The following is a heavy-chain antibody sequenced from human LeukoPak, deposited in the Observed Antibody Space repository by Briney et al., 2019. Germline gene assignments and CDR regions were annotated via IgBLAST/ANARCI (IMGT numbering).Heavy chain of an antibody. CDR3: ARPGAGAGAFDI. V-gene: IGHV3-21*01. CDR2: ISSSSSYI. J-gene: IGHJ3*02. Sequence: GGSLRLSCAASGFTFSSYSMNWVRQAPGKGLEWVSSISSSSSYIYYADSVKGRFTISRDNAKNSLYLQMNSLRAEDTAVYYCARPGAGAGAFDIWGQGTMVTVSS. D-gene: IGHD3-10*01. CDR1: GFTFSSYS.